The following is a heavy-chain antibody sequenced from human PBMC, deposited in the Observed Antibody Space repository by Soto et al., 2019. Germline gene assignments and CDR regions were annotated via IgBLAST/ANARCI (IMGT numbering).Heavy chain of an antibody. D-gene: IGHD6-19*01. Sequence: GASVKVSCKASGYTFTSYGISWVRQAPGQGLEWMGWISAYNGNTNYAQKLQGRVTVTTDTSTSTAYMELRSLRSDDTAVYYCARVYQPSYSSGGYGMDVWGQGTTVTVSS. J-gene: IGHJ6*02. CDR2: ISAYNGNT. CDR1: GYTFTSYG. CDR3: ARVYQPSYSSGGYGMDV. V-gene: IGHV1-18*01.